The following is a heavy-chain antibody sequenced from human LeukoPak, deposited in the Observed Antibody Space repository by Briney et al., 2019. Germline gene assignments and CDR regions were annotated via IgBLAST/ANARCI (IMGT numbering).Heavy chain of an antibody. CDR2: ISYDGSNK. V-gene: IGHV3-30*14. J-gene: IGHJ4*02. CDR3: ARGYGDFPFDY. CDR1: GFTFSSYA. Sequence: GGSLRLSCAASGFTFSSYAMHWVRQAPGKGLEGVAVISYDGSNKYYADSVKGRFTISRDNSKNTLYLQMNSLRAEDTAVYYCARGYGDFPFDYWGQGTLVTVSS. D-gene: IGHD4-17*01.